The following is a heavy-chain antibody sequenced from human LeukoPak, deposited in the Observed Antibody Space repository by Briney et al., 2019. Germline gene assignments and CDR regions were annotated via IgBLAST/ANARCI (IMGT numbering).Heavy chain of an antibody. CDR3: ATDYHGYFDY. Sequence: PGGSLRLSCAASGFTFSSYWMTWVRQAPGKRLEWVANINQDGGEKYCVDSVKGRFTISRDNAKNSLYLQMNSLRAEDAAVYYCATDYHGYFDYWGQGTLVTVSS. CDR2: INQDGGEK. J-gene: IGHJ4*02. V-gene: IGHV3-7*01. CDR1: GFTFSSYW. D-gene: IGHD1-14*01.